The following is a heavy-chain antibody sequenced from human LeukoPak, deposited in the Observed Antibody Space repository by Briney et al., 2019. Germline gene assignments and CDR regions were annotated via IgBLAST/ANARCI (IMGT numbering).Heavy chain of an antibody. D-gene: IGHD3-10*01. CDR2: ISSSGSTI. J-gene: IGHJ4*02. CDR1: GFTFSSYS. V-gene: IGHV3-48*04. Sequence: GGSLRLSCAASGFTFSSYSMNWVRQAPGKGLEWVSYISSSGSTIYYADSVKGRFTISRDNAKNSLYLQMNSLRAEDTAVYYCARATGMVRGVISDYYFDYWGQGTLVTVSS. CDR3: ARATGMVRGVISDYYFDY.